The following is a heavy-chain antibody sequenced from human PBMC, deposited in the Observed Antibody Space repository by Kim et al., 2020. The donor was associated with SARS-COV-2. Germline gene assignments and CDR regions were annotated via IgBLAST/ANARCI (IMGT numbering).Heavy chain of an antibody. J-gene: IGHJ4*02. CDR3: ARGGPVYYFDY. V-gene: IGHV1-46*01. CDR2: T. D-gene: IGHD6-19*01. Sequence: TRYEQKFQGRVNMTRDTSTSTVYMELSSLRSEDTAVYYCARGGPVYYFDYWGQGTLVTVSS.